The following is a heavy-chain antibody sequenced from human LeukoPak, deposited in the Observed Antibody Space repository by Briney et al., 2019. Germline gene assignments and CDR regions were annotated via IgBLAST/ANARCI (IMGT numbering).Heavy chain of an antibody. CDR3: ARARYYYDSSGYYYSSEYFQH. CDR1: GFTFSDYY. J-gene: IGHJ1*01. V-gene: IGHV3-11*04. CDR2: ISSSGSTI. Sequence: PGGSLRLSCAASGFTFSDYYMSWIRQAPGKGLEWVSYISSSGSTIYYADSVKGRFTIPRDNAKNSLYLQMNSLRAEDTAVYYCARARYYYDSSGYYYSSEYFQHWGQGTLVTVSS. D-gene: IGHD3-22*01.